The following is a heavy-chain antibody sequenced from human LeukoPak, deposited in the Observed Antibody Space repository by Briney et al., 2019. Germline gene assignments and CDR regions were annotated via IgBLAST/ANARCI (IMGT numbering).Heavy chain of an antibody. Sequence: ASVKVSCKASGYTFNTYGIAWVRQAPGQGLEWMGWISGYNGKTKYAQKLQGRVTMTTDTSTSTAYMELRSLRSDDTAVYYCARESYSSSSTWFDPWGQGTLVTVSS. V-gene: IGHV1-18*01. CDR2: ISGYNGKT. D-gene: IGHD6-6*01. CDR3: ARESYSSSSTWFDP. J-gene: IGHJ5*02. CDR1: GYTFNTYG.